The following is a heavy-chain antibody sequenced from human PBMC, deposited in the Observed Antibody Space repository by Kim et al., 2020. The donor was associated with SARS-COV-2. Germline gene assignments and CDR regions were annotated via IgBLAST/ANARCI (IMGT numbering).Heavy chain of an antibody. D-gene: IGHD3-10*01. CDR3: ASTTRRWFGESHYYYGMDV. Sequence: GRFTISRDKSKNTLYLQMNSLRAEDTAVYYCASTTRRWFGESHYYYGMDVWGQGTTVTVSS. V-gene: IGHV3-66*01. J-gene: IGHJ6*02.